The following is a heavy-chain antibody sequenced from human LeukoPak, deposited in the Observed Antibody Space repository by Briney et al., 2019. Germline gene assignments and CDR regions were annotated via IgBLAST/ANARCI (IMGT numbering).Heavy chain of an antibody. Sequence: GGSLRLSCAASGFTFSNAWMESKTDGGTTDYAAPVKGRFTISRDDSKNTLYLHMNSLKTEDTAVYYCTTRRDSSRAFDIWGQGTMVTVSS. CDR1: GFTFSNAW. D-gene: IGHD3-22*01. V-gene: IGHV3-15*04. CDR2: SKTDGGTT. J-gene: IGHJ3*02. CDR3: TTRRDSSRAFDI.